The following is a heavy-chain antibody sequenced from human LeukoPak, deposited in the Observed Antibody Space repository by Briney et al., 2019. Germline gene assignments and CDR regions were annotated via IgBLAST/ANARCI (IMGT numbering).Heavy chain of an antibody. V-gene: IGHV4-39*01. Sequence: LETLSLTCTVSGGSLSNTSYYWGWIRQPPGKGLEWIGNIYYTGSTYYNPSLKSRVTISVDTSKNQFSLKLSSVTAADTAVYYCVRLRRDGYNYVDYWGQGTLVTVSS. CDR1: GGSLSNTSYY. J-gene: IGHJ4*02. CDR2: IYYTGST. CDR3: VRLRRDGYNYVDY. D-gene: IGHD5-24*01.